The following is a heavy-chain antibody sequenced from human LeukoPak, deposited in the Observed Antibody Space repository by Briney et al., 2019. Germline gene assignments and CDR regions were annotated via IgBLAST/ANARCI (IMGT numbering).Heavy chain of an antibody. J-gene: IGHJ4*02. CDR2: IYYSGST. CDR3: ARAPGYSDGTGGYYFDY. CDR1: GGSISSYY. D-gene: IGHD5-18*01. Sequence: SETLSLTCTVSGGSISSYYWSWIRQPPGKGLEWIGNIYYSGSTNYNPSLKSRVTISLDTSKKQFSLKLSSVTAADTAVYYCARAPGYSDGTGGYYFDYWGQGTLVTVSS. V-gene: IGHV4-59*01.